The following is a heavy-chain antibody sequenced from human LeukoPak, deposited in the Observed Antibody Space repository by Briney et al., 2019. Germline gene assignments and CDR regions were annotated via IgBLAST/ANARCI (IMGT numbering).Heavy chain of an antibody. Sequence: ASVKVSCKASGYTFTSYGISWVRQAPGQGLEWMGWISGYNGNTKYAHKVQGRVTMTTDTSTGTAYMELRSLRSDDTAVYYCASLEMATISFDYWGQGTLVTVSS. CDR3: ASLEMATISFDY. CDR2: ISGYNGNT. J-gene: IGHJ4*02. D-gene: IGHD5-24*01. V-gene: IGHV1-18*01. CDR1: GYTFTSYG.